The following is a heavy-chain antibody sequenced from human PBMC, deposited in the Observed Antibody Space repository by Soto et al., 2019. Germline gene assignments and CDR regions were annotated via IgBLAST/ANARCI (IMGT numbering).Heavy chain of an antibody. J-gene: IGHJ6*02. CDR2: ISAYNGNT. V-gene: IGHV1-18*01. CDR1: GYTFTSYG. Sequence: ASVKVSCKASGYTFTSYGINWVRQAPGQGLEWMGWISAYNGNTNYAQKLQGRVTMTTDTSTSTAYMELRSLRSDDTAVYYCASNEASDTTFYGMDVWGQGTTVTVSS. D-gene: IGHD5-18*01. CDR3: ASNEASDTTFYGMDV.